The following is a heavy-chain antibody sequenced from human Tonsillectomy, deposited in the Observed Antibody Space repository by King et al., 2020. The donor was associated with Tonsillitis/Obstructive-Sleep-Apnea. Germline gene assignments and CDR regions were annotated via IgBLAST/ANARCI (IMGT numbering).Heavy chain of an antibody. V-gene: IGHV3-48*03. CDR3: ASLDIVVVPGGGEFDP. CDR2: ISSSGSTI. D-gene: IGHD2-2*03. Sequence: VQLVESGGGLVQPGGSLRLSCAASGFTFSSYEMNWVRQAPGKGLEWVSYISSSGSTIYYADSVKGRFTISRDNAKNSLYLQMNSLRAEDTAVYYCASLDIVVVPGGGEFDPWGQGTLVTVSS. CDR1: GFTFSSYE. J-gene: IGHJ5*02.